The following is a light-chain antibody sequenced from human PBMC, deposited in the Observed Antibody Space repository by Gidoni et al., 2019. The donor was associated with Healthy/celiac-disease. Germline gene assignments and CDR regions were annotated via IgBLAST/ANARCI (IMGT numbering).Light chain of an antibody. CDR2: GKN. CDR3: NSRDSSGNHVV. V-gene: IGLV3-19*01. J-gene: IGLJ2*01. Sequence: SSELTHDPAVSVALGQTARITCQGDSLRSYYASWYQQKPGRAPVLVIYGKNNRPSGIPDRFSGSSSGNTASLTITGAQAEDEADYYCNSRDSSGNHVVFGGGTKLTVL. CDR1: SLRSYY.